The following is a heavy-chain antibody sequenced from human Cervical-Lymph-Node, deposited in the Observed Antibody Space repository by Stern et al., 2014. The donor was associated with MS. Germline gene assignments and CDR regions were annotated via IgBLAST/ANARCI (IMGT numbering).Heavy chain of an antibody. Sequence: EVQLVESGGGLVQPGESLRLSCAVSGFTFSNYWMTWVRQAPGKGLEWVASIKTDGSEKSYGASVKGRFTISRDNAKNSLYLQMNSLRAEDTAVYYFARAVRELGTWGQGTLVTVSS. CDR2: IKTDGSEK. J-gene: IGHJ5*02. V-gene: IGHV3-7*01. CDR3: ARAVRELGT. CDR1: GFTFSNYW. D-gene: IGHD1-7*01.